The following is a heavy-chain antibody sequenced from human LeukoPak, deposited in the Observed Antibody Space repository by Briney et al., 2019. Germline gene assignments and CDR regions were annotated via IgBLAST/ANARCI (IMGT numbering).Heavy chain of an antibody. CDR1: GFTFSDYA. J-gene: IGHJ4*02. CDR3: AKHSITMVRGVIFH. D-gene: IGHD3-10*01. Sequence: PGGSLRLSCAASGFTFSDYAMSWVRQAPGKGLEWVSIISGSGDNTYHADSVKGRFTISRDNSKNTLSLQMSSLRAEDTAVYYCAKHSITMVRGVIFHWGQGILVTVSS. V-gene: IGHV3-23*01. CDR2: ISGSGDNT.